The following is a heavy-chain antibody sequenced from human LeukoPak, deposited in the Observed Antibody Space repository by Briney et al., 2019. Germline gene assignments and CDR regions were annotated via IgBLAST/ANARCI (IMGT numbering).Heavy chain of an antibody. Sequence: SETLSLTCTVSGGSLSSYYWSWIRQPPGKGLEWVGYIYYSGSTNYNPSLKSRVTISVDTSKNHFSLKLSSVTAADTAVYYCARRPRNQFGYTMVHNKYYFDYRGQGTLVTVSS. J-gene: IGHJ4*02. V-gene: IGHV4-59*12. CDR1: GGSLSSYY. CDR2: IYYSGST. CDR3: ARRPRNQFGYTMVHNKYYFDY. D-gene: IGHD3-10*01.